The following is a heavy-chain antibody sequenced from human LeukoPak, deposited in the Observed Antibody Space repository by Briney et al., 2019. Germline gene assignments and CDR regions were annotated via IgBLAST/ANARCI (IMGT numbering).Heavy chain of an antibody. J-gene: IGHJ4*02. CDR1: GGSFSGYY. CDR2: INHSGST. D-gene: IGHD3-22*01. CDR3: ASARPTYYYGSSGYSTGYYFDY. V-gene: IGHV4-34*01. Sequence: SETLSLTCAVYGGSFSGYYWSWIRQPPGKGLEWIGEINHSGSTNYNPSLKSRVTISVDTSKNQFSLKLSSVTAADTAVYYCASARPTYYYGSSGYSTGYYFDYWGQGTLVTVSS.